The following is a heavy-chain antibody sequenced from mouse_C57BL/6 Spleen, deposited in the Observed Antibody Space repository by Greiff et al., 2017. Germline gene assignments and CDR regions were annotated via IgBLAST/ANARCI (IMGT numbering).Heavy chain of an antibody. CDR3: TRDLGLAIDY. Sequence: QVQLQQSGAELVRPGASVTLSCKASGYTFTDYEMHWVKQTPVHGLEWIGAIDPETGGTAYNQKFKGKAILTADKSSSTAYMELRSLTSEDSAVYYCTRDLGLAIDYWGQGTSVTVSS. D-gene: IGHD4-1*01. CDR2: IDPETGGT. V-gene: IGHV1-15*01. CDR1: GYTFTDYE. J-gene: IGHJ4*01.